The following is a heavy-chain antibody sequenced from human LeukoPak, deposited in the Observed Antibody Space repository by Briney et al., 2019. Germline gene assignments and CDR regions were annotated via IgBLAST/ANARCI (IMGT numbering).Heavy chain of an antibody. V-gene: IGHV3-23*01. CDR1: GFTFSTYA. J-gene: IGHJ4*02. Sequence: GGSLRLSCVASGFTFSTYAMSWVRQAPGKGLEWVSSISGSGGSTYYADSVKGRFTMSRDNSKNTLYLQMNSLRAEDTAAYYCAKTESSSYFYTYFNYWGQGTLVTVSS. CDR3: AKTESSSYFYTYFNY. D-gene: IGHD3-22*01. CDR2: ISGSGGST.